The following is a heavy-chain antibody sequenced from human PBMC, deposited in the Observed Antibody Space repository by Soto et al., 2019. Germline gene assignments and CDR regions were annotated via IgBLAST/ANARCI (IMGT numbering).Heavy chain of an antibody. J-gene: IGHJ4*02. Sequence: QVQLQESGPGLVKPSETLSLTCTVSGGSISSHYWSWIRQAPGKGLEWIGYVYYTGSTNYNPSLKSRVTVSVDRSKNQFSLQLASVTAAYTAVYYCARTSGEGGYWGQGTLVTVSS. V-gene: IGHV4-59*11. D-gene: IGHD3-10*01. CDR1: GGSISSHY. CDR3: ARTSGEGGY. CDR2: VYYTGST.